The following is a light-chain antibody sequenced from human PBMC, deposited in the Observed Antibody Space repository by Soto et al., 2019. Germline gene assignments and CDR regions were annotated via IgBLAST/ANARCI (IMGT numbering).Light chain of an antibody. Sequence: EIVLTQSPGTLSLSPGERATLSCRASQRVSNSWLAWYQHKPGQAPRLLIYGASSRAAGIPDRFSGGGSGTDFTLTIPRLEPEDSAVFYCQQYGSPPWTFGQGTKVEIK. CDR1: QRVSNSW. CDR3: QQYGSPPWT. J-gene: IGKJ1*01. V-gene: IGKV3-20*01. CDR2: GAS.